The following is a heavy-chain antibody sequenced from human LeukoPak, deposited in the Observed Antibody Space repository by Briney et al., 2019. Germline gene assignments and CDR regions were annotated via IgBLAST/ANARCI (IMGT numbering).Heavy chain of an antibody. J-gene: IGHJ6*03. CDR1: GYTFTSYD. D-gene: IGHD3-10*01. CDR2: MNPNSGNT. Sequence: ASVKVSCKASGYTFTSYDINWVRQATGQGLEWMGWMNPNSGNTGYAQKFQGRVTITRNTSISTAYMELSSLRSEDTAVYYCARGVRYDDLYYYYYMDVWGKGTTVTVSS. V-gene: IGHV1-8*03. CDR3: ARGVRYDDLYYYYYMDV.